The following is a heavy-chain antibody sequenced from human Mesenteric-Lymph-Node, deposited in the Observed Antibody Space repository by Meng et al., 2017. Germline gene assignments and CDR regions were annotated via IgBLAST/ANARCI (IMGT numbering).Heavy chain of an antibody. CDR1: GGSISSGNHY. CDR3: ARDPEHDFWSGYSLEPLDY. CDR2: IYYSGST. Sequence: QLHLQGSGPGLVNPSEPLSLTCTVSGGSISSGNHYWSWIRQHPGKGLEYIGYIYYSGSTYYNPSLKSRVIISVDTSKNQFSLNLNSVTAADAAVYYCARDPEHDFWSGYSLEPLDYWGQGTLVTVSS. D-gene: IGHD3-3*01. V-gene: IGHV4-30-4*01. J-gene: IGHJ4*02.